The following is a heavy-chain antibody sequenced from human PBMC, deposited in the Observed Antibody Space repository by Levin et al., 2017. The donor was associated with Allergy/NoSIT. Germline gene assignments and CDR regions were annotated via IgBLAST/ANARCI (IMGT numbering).Heavy chain of an antibody. CDR1: GGSISSGGYS. Sequence: KASETLSLTCAVSGGSISSGGYSWSWIRQPPGKGLEWIGNIYLRGSTNDNPSLKSRVTRSVDRSKNQFSLKLSYVTAADTAVYYCARVAGYSYGYYFDYWGPGTLVTVSS. CDR2: IYLRGST. V-gene: IGHV4-30-2*01. D-gene: IGHD5-18*01. J-gene: IGHJ4*02. CDR3: ARVAGYSYGYYFDY.